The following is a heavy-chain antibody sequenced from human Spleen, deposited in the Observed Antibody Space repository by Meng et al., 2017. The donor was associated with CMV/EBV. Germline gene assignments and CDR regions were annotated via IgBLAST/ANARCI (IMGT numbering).Heavy chain of an antibody. CDR3: AKDGYCSSTSCTFYFDY. CDR1: GFTFSSYG. Sequence: GESLKISCAASGFTFSSYGMHWVRQAPGKELEWVAFIRYDGSNKYYADSVKGRFTISRDNSKNTLYLQMNSLRAEDTAVYYCAKDGYCSSTSCTFYFDYWGQGTLVTVSS. CDR2: IRYDGSNK. V-gene: IGHV3-30*02. D-gene: IGHD2-2*03. J-gene: IGHJ4*02.